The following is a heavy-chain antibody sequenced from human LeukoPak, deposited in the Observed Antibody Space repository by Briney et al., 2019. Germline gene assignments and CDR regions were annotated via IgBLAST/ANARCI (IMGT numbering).Heavy chain of an antibody. J-gene: IGHJ6*02. Sequence: GASVKVSCKASGYTFTSNGISWVRQAPGQGLEWMGWISGYNGNTNYAQKLQGRVTMTTDTSTSTAYMELRSLRSDDTAVYFCARESSTTVTTTGAIYCGMDVWGQGTTVTVSS. D-gene: IGHD4-17*01. CDR3: ARESSTTVTTTGAIYCGMDV. CDR1: GYTFTSNG. V-gene: IGHV1-18*01. CDR2: ISGYNGNT.